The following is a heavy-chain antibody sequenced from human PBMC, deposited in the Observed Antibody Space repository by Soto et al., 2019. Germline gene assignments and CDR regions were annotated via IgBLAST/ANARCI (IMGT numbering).Heavy chain of an antibody. CDR2: ISSRGTHI. CDR1: GFTFRTYS. Sequence: EVQLVESGGGLVKPGGSLRLSCAASGFTFRTYSMNWVRQAPGKGLEWVSSISSRGTHIYYADSMKGRFTISRDNGKDSLYLQMDSLRAEDTAVYYCARVEVVNYYYTMDVWGQGTTVTVSS. D-gene: IGHD2-21*01. V-gene: IGHV3-21*01. CDR3: ARVEVVNYYYTMDV. J-gene: IGHJ6*02.